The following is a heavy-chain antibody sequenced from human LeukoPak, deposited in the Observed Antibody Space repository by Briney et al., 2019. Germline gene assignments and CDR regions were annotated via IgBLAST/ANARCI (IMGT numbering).Heavy chain of an antibody. CDR3: TRVGVAAAGTRYYYYMDV. CDR1: GFTFGDYA. D-gene: IGHD6-13*01. J-gene: IGHJ6*03. Sequence: GGSLRLSCTASGFTFGDYAMSWVRQAPGKGLEWVGFIRSKAYGGTTEYAASVKGRFTISRDDSKSIAYLQTNSLKTEDTAVYYCTRVGVAAAGTRYYYYMDVWGKGTTVTVSS. CDR2: IRSKAYGGTT. V-gene: IGHV3-49*04.